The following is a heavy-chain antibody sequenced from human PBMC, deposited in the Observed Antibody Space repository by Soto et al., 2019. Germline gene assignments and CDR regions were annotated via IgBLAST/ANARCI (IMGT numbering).Heavy chain of an antibody. V-gene: IGHV3-11*05. Sequence: PGGSLRLSCVVSGFSVSSNYMTWIRQAPGKGLEWVSYISSSTSHTNYADSVKGRFTISRDNAKNSLFLQMNSLRAEDTAVYYCARGRGAAADYFDFWGQGTLVTVSS. CDR2: ISSSTSHT. D-gene: IGHD6-13*01. J-gene: IGHJ4*02. CDR1: GFSVSSNY. CDR3: ARGRGAAADYFDF.